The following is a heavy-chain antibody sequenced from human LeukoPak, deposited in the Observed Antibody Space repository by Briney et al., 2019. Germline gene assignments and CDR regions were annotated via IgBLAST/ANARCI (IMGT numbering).Heavy chain of an antibody. CDR3: ARRRDTSFDY. D-gene: IGHD2-2*02. CDR1: GGSISSSSYY. V-gene: IGHV4-39*01. CDR2: IYYSGST. J-gene: IGHJ4*02. Sequence: SETLSLTCTVSGGSISSSSYYWGWIRQPPGKGLEWIGSIYYSGSTYYNPSLKSRVTISVDTSKNQFSLKLSSVTAADTAVYYCARRRDTSFDYWGQGTLVTVSS.